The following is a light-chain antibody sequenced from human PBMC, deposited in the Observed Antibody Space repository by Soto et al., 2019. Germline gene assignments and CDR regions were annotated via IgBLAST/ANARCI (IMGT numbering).Light chain of an antibody. CDR1: YDISSS. J-gene: IGKJ2*01. CDR3: QQLSHYPYT. CDR2: DSS. Sequence: DIQLTQSPSFLSASVEDRVTISCRASYDISSSLAWYQQEPGKPPKLLIYDSSTLQTGFPSRFTGSGSGRKFTLTISGLQFGDFATYFCQQLSHYPYTFGQGTTLES. V-gene: IGKV1-9*01.